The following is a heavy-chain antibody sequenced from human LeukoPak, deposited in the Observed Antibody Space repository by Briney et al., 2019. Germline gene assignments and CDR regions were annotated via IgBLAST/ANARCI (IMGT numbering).Heavy chain of an antibody. J-gene: IGHJ4*02. D-gene: IGHD3-10*01. CDR3: ARDAFYSSGTYFDY. Sequence: GRSLRLSCAASGFTFSGFAIHWVRQAPGKGLEWVSVISRDGSGTYYSDSVKGRSTISRDNSKNTVYLQMNSLEPDDTAVYYCARDAFYSSGTYFDYWGQGTPVTVSS. CDR1: GFTFSGFA. CDR2: ISRDGSGT. V-gene: IGHV3-30*04.